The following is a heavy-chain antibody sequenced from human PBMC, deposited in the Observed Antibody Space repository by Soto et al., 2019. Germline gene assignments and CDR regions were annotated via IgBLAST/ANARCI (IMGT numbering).Heavy chain of an antibody. D-gene: IGHD5-12*01. CDR2: ISSSSSYT. V-gene: IGHV3-11*05. Sequence: GGSLTLSCAASGFTFSDYYMSWIRQAPGKGLEWVSYISSSSSYTNYADSVKGRFTISRDNAKNSLYLQMNSLRAEDTAVYYYARDHHRYSGYDYVDYWGQATLVTVSS. CDR3: ARDHHRYSGYDYVDY. J-gene: IGHJ4*02. CDR1: GFTFSDYY.